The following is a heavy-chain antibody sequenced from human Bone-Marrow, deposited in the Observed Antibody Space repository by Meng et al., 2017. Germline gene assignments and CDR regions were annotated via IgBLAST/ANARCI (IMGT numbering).Heavy chain of an antibody. V-gene: IGHV1-3*01. CDR3: ARDKYYDYVLGSYRYTYFDY. J-gene: IGHJ4*02. CDR1: GYTFTSYA. Sequence: ASVKVSCKASGYTFTSYAMHWVRQAPGQRLEWMGWINAGNGNTKYSQKFQGRVTITRDTSASTADMELSSLRSEDTAVYYCARDKYYDYVLGSYRYTYFDYGGQGTLVTSPQ. CDR2: INAGNGNT. D-gene: IGHD3-16*02.